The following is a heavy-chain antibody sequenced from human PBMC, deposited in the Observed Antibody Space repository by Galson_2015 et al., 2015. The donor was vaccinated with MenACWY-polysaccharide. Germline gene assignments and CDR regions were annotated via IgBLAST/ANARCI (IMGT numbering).Heavy chain of an antibody. V-gene: IGHV3-23*01. CDR3: AKDSTDFWSVAGRFDH. J-gene: IGHJ5*02. CDR1: GFTFSNYA. D-gene: IGHD3-3*01. Sequence: SLRLSCAASGFTFSNYAMSWVRQAPGKGLEWVSAIRSSGTNTYYADPVKGRFTISRDNSKNTLYLQMNSLRAEDTAVYYCAKDSTDFWSVAGRFDHWGQGTLVTVSS. CDR2: IRSSGTNT.